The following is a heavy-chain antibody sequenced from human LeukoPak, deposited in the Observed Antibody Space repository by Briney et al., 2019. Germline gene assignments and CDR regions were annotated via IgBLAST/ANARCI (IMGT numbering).Heavy chain of an antibody. CDR3: AKDHQWRIRRNYFDY. Sequence: GSLRLSCAASGFTFSSYAMSWVRQAPGKGLEWVSAISGSGGSTYYADSVKGRFTISRDNSKNTLYLQMNSLRAEDTAVYYCAKDHQWRIRRNYFDYWGQGTLVTVSS. J-gene: IGHJ4*02. CDR2: ISGSGGST. D-gene: IGHD6-19*01. CDR1: GFTFSSYA. V-gene: IGHV3-23*01.